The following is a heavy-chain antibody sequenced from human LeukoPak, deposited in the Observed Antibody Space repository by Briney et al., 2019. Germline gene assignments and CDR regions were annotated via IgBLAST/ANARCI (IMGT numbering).Heavy chain of an antibody. CDR1: GFTFSSYA. J-gene: IGHJ4*02. Sequence: GGSLRLSCAASGFTFSSYAMSWVRQAPGKGLEWVANIKQDGSEKYYVDSVKGRFTISRDNAKNSLYLQMNSLRAEDTAVYYCARDDYSSGWYLHFDYWGQGTLVTVSS. CDR3: ARDDYSSGWYLHFDY. V-gene: IGHV3-7*01. D-gene: IGHD6-19*01. CDR2: IKQDGSEK.